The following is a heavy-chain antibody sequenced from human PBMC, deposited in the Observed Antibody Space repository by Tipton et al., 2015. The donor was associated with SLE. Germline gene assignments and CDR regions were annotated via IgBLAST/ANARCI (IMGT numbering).Heavy chain of an antibody. Sequence: SLRLSCAASGFTFSSYGMHWVRQAPGKGLEWVAFIRYDGSNKYYADSVKGRFTISRDNSKNTLYLQMNSLRAEDTAVYYCAKAGGYYYDSSGYYCLDYWGQGTLVTVSS. CDR1: GFTFSSYG. J-gene: IGHJ4*02. D-gene: IGHD3-22*01. CDR3: AKAGGYYYDSSGYYCLDY. CDR2: IRYDGSNK. V-gene: IGHV3-30*02.